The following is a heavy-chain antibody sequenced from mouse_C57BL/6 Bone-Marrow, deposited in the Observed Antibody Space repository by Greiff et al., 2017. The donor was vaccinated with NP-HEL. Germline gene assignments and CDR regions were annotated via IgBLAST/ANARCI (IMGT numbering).Heavy chain of an antibody. CDR3: ATGGYWYFDV. Sequence: QVQLQQPGAELVKPVASVKMSCKASVSPFPRSWLPLVQQRPGHVLEWIVDIYPGSGRTNYNEKFKSKATLTVDTSSSTAYMQLSSLTSEDSAVYYCATGGYWYFDVWGTGTTVTVSS. CDR2: IYPGSGRT. J-gene: IGHJ1*03. V-gene: IGHV1-55*01. CDR1: VSPFPRSW.